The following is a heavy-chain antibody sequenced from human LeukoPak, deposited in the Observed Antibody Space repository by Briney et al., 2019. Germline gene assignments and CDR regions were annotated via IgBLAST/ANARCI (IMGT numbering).Heavy chain of an antibody. D-gene: IGHD3-22*01. CDR1: GFTFSSYW. J-gene: IGHJ4*02. V-gene: IGHV3-7*03. CDR3: AKTVDYYDSSGPDY. Sequence: PGGSLRLSCAASGFTFSSYWMSWVRQAPGKGLEWVANIKQDGSEKYYVDSVKGRFTISRDNAKNTLYLQMNSLRAGDTAVYYCAKTVDYYDSSGPDYWGQGTLVTVSS. CDR2: IKQDGSEK.